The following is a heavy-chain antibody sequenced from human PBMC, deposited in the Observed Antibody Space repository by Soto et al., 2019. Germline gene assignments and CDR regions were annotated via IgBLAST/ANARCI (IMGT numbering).Heavy chain of an antibody. V-gene: IGHV4-31*03. J-gene: IGHJ6*02. CDR1: GGSISDY. CDR3: ARVKLDYVTSMDV. CDR2: IYNSGTT. Sequence: QVHLQESGPGLVKPSQTLSLTCTVSGGSISDYWSWVRQHPWKGLEWIGYIYNSGTTYNNPSLKRRLTMSVDTYKNQFSLQLISVTAADPAVYYCARVKLDYVTSMDVWGQGTTVTVSS. D-gene: IGHD4-17*01.